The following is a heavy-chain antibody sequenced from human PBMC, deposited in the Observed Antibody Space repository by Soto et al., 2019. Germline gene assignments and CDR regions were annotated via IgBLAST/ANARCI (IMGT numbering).Heavy chain of an antibody. CDR1: GDTFANFG. Sequence: HLVQSGPEVKRPGASITVSCKTSGDTFANFGLSWGRQALGQGLEWMGWIATYNNNKNYAQKFQGRLTLTTDTSTSTAYMELESLGYDDTAVYYCARVVRGVVNWFDPWGQGTLVTVSS. D-gene: IGHD3-10*01. CDR2: IATYNNNK. CDR3: ARVVRGVVNWFDP. V-gene: IGHV1-18*01. J-gene: IGHJ5*02.